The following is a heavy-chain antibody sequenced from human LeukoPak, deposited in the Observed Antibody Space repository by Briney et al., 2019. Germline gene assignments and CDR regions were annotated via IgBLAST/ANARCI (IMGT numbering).Heavy chain of an antibody. V-gene: IGHV3-48*01. CDR2: ISGASVSI. CDR1: EFTFSIYS. D-gene: IGHD3-10*01. Sequence: PGGSLRLSCEGSEFTFSIYSMNWVRQAPGKGLEWVSHISGASVSIFYTDSVKGRFTISRDNGKNSLYLHMNSLTAEDTAVYYCARATYYFDSVDAFDIWGQGTLVTVSS. CDR3: ARATYYFDSVDAFDI. J-gene: IGHJ3*02.